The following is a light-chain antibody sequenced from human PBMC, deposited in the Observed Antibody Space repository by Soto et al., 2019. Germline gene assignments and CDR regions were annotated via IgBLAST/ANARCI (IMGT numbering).Light chain of an antibody. CDR3: SSYTSSSTLGV. CDR1: SSDVGGYNY. CDR2: EVS. J-gene: IGLJ1*01. Sequence: QSALTQPASVSGSPGQSITISCTGTSSDVGGYNYVPWYQQHPGKAPKLMIYEVSNRPSGGSNRFFGSKSGNTASLTISGLQAEDEADYYCSSYTSSSTLGVFGTGTKVTVL. V-gene: IGLV2-14*01.